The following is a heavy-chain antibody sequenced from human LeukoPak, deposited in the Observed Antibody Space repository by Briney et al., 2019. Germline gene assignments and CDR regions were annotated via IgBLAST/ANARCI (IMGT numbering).Heavy chain of an antibody. Sequence: SETLSLTCTVSGGSISSSSYYWGWIRQPPGKGLEWIGSIYYSGSTYYNPSLKSRVTISVDTSKNQFSLKLSSVTAADTAVYYCARDGRYDSRGWLLGYYYYMDVWGKGTTVTVSS. J-gene: IGHJ6*03. CDR2: IYYSGST. D-gene: IGHD3-22*01. CDR3: ARDGRYDSRGWLLGYYYYMDV. V-gene: IGHV4-39*07. CDR1: GGSISSSSYY.